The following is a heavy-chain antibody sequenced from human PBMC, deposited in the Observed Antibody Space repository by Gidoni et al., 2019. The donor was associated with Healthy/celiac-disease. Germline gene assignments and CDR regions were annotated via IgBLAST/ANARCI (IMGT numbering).Heavy chain of an antibody. CDR1: GFTFSSYS. CDR2: ISSSSSTI. J-gene: IGHJ6*02. CDR3: ARDLPVYYYDSSGYSPMDV. V-gene: IGHV3-48*02. D-gene: IGHD3-22*01. Sequence: EVQLVESGGGLVQPGGSLRLSCAASGFTFSSYSMNWVRQAPGKGLEWVSYISSSSSTIYYADSVKGRFTISRDNAKNSLYLQMNSLRDEDTAVYYCARDLPVYYYDSSGYSPMDVWGQGTTVTVFS.